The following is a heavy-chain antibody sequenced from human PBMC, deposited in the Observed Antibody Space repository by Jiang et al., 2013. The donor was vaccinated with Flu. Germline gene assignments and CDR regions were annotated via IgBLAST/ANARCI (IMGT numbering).Heavy chain of an antibody. CDR3: AKDQYGGNLNPHLTLDN. CDR1: GFTFSSYG. D-gene: IGHD4-23*01. V-gene: IGHV3-30*02. CDR2: IRFDETNK. Sequence: VQLLESGGGVVQPGGSLRLSCSASGFTFSSYGMHWVRQAPGKGLEWVAFIRFDETNKYYTDSVKGRFTISRDNSKNTLLLHMNILRPEDTAVYYCAKDQYGGNLNPHLTLDNWGQGTLVTVSS. J-gene: IGHJ4*02.